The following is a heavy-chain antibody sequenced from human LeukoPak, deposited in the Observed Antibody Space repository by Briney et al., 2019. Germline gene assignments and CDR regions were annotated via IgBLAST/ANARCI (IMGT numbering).Heavy chain of an antibody. D-gene: IGHD2-2*01. CDR1: GFTFSSYS. J-gene: IGHJ4*02. V-gene: IGHV3-48*01. Sequence: PGGSLRLSCAASGFTFSSYSMTWVRQAPGKGLEWVSYISSSSSTIYYADSVKGRFTISRDNAKNSLYLQMNSLRAEDTAVYYCARAQYQLLSVGGEFDYWGQGTLVTVSS. CDR3: ARAQYQLLSVGGEFDY. CDR2: ISSSSSTI.